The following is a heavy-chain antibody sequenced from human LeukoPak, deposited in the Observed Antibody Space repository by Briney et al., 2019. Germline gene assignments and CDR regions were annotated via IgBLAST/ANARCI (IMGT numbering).Heavy chain of an antibody. V-gene: IGHV3-30*18. D-gene: IGHD6-19*01. CDR2: ISYDGSNK. CDR3: AKDRSSGWYGGFDY. CDR1: GFTFSSYG. J-gene: IGHJ4*02. Sequence: GGSLRLSCAASGFTFSSYGMHWVRQAPGKGLERVAVISYDGSNKYYADSVKGRFTISRDNSKNTLYLQMNSLRAEDTAVYYCAKDRSSGWYGGFDYWGQGTLVTVSS.